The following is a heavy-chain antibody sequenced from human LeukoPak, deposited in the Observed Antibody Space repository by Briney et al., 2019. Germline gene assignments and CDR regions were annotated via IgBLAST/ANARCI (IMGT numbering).Heavy chain of an antibody. Sequence: GGSLRLSCAASGFTFSDYYMTWIRQVPGKGLEFVSFISDTGNTIYYADSVKGRFTVSRDNAKNSLNLHMNSLRAEDTAVYYCVRIPFDYWGQGSLVAVSS. J-gene: IGHJ4*02. CDR1: GFTFSDYY. V-gene: IGHV3-11*01. CDR3: VRIPFDY. CDR2: ISDTGNTI.